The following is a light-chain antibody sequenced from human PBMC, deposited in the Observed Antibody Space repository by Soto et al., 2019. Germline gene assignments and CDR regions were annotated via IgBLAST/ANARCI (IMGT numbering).Light chain of an antibody. J-gene: IGKJ4*01. CDR2: AAS. V-gene: IGKV3-20*01. CDR3: QQYGDSPLT. CDR1: QSISGSY. Sequence: ENVLTQSPGTLSLSPGERATLSCRASQSISGSYLAWYQQKPGQAPRLLIYAASSRATGIPDRFSGSGSGTDFTLTISRLEPEDFAVYHCQQYGDSPLTFGGGTKVDI.